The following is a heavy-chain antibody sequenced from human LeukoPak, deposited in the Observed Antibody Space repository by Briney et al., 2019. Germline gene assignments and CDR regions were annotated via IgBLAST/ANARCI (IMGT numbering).Heavy chain of an antibody. CDR3: ARSYYDSSGYYPNHYYYYGMDV. CDR2: INHSGST. D-gene: IGHD3-22*01. V-gene: IGHV4-34*01. CDR1: GGSFSGYY. Sequence: PSETLSLTCAVYGGSFSGYYWSWIRQPPGKGLEWIGEINHSGSTNYNPSLKSRVTISVDTSKNQFSLKLSSVTAADTAVYYCARSYYDSSGYYPNHYYYYGMDVWGQGTTVTVSS. J-gene: IGHJ6*02.